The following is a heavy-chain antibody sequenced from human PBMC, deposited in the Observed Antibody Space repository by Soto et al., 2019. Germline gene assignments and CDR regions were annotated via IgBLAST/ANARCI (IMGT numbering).Heavy chain of an antibody. D-gene: IGHD3-10*01. CDR2: IYYSGST. Sequence: SETLSLTCTVSGGSIRSGGYYWSWIRQHPGKGLEWIGYIYYSGSTYYNPSLKSRVTISVDASKNQFSLKLSSVTAANTAVYYCARIWFGESLIYFDYWGQGTLVTVS. CDR3: ARIWFGESLIYFDY. J-gene: IGHJ4*02. CDR1: GGSIRSGGYY. V-gene: IGHV4-31*03.